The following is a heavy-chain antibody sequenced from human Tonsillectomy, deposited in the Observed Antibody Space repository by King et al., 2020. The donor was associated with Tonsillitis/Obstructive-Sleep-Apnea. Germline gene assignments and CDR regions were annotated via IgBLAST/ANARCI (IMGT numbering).Heavy chain of an antibody. D-gene: IGHD1-26*01. CDR1: GYTFTGYY. CDR3: ARGGGFCGSGSYSWAGGMDV. CDR2: INPNSGGT. V-gene: IGHV1-2*02. Sequence: VQLVESGAEVKKPGASVKVSCKASGYTFTGYYMHWVRQAPGQGLEWMGWINPNSGGTNYAQKFQGRVTMTRDTSISTAYMELNRLRSDDTAVYYCARGGGFCGSGSYSWAGGMDVWGQGTTVTVSS. J-gene: IGHJ6*02.